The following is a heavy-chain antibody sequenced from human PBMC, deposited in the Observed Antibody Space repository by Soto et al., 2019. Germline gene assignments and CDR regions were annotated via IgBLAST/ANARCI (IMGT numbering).Heavy chain of an antibody. CDR2: ISYDGSNK. CDR3: AKSWYGSSGNYFDY. Sequence: SLRLSCAASGFTFSSYGMHWVRQAPGKGLEWVAVISYDGSNKYYADSVKGRFTISRDNSKNTLYLQMNSLRAEDTAVYYCAKSWYGSSGNYFDYWGQGTLVTVSS. J-gene: IGHJ4*02. D-gene: IGHD6-13*01. V-gene: IGHV3-30*18. CDR1: GFTFSSYG.